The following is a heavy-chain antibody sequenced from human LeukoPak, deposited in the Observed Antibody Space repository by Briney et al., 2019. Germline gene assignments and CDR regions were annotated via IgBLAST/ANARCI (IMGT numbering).Heavy chain of an antibody. D-gene: IGHD6-19*01. V-gene: IGHV4-39*07. CDR1: GGSIRSATYY. CDR3: ARAGSGWYPFDY. Sequence: PSETLSLTCAVSGGSIRSATYYWGWIRQPPGKGLEWMGSVHYSGNTYYNPSLKTRVTISVDTSKNQFSLKLSSVTAADTAVYYCARAGSGWYPFDYWGQGTLVTVSS. J-gene: IGHJ4*02. CDR2: VHYSGNT.